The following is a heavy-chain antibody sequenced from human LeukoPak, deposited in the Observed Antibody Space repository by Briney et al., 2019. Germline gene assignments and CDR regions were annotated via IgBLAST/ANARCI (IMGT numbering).Heavy chain of an antibody. V-gene: IGHV3-21*01. CDR1: GFTFSSYS. Sequence: GGSLRLSCAASGFTFSSYSMNWVRQAPGKGLEWVSSISSSSSYIYYADSVKGRFTISRDNAKNSLYLQMNSLRAEDTAVYYCAGGKQREYQLPRGDYWGPGTLVTVSS. D-gene: IGHD2-2*01. CDR2: ISSSSSYI. CDR3: AGGKQREYQLPRGDY. J-gene: IGHJ4*02.